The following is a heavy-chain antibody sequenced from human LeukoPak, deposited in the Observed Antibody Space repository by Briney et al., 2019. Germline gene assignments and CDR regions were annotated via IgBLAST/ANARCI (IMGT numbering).Heavy chain of an antibody. D-gene: IGHD4-17*01. Sequence: SETLSLTCTVSGGSINSYYWSWIRQPAGKGLEWIVHIYTTGSNNYHPSLKSRVTISVDKSKNQFSLKLSSVTAADTAVYYCARDLSVTTAFDNWFDPWGQGTLVTVSS. CDR1: GGSINSYY. V-gene: IGHV4-4*07. CDR3: ARDLSVTTAFDNWFDP. J-gene: IGHJ5*02. CDR2: IYTTGSN.